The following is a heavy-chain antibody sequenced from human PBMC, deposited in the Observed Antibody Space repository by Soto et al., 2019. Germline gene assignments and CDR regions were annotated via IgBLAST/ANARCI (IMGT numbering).Heavy chain of an antibody. J-gene: IGHJ5*02. Sequence: SETLSLTCTVSGGSISSSSYYWGWIRQPPGKGLEWIGSIYYSGSTYYNPSLKSRVTISVDTSKNQFSLKLSSGTAADTAVYYCARHRLETNWFDPWGQGTLVTVSS. V-gene: IGHV4-39*01. D-gene: IGHD1-1*01. CDR1: GGSISSSSYY. CDR3: ARHRLETNWFDP. CDR2: IYYSGST.